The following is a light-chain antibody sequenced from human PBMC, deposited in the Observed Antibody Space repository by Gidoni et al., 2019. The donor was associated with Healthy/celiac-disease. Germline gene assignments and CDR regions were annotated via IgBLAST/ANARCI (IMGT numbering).Light chain of an antibody. Sequence: EIVLTQSPATLSLSPGERATLSCRASPSVSSYLAWYQQKPGQAPRLLIYDASTRATGIPARFSGSGSGTDFTLTISSLEPEDFAVYYCQQRSNWPPITFXQXTRLEIK. J-gene: IGKJ5*01. CDR2: DAS. V-gene: IGKV3-11*01. CDR3: QQRSNWPPIT. CDR1: PSVSSY.